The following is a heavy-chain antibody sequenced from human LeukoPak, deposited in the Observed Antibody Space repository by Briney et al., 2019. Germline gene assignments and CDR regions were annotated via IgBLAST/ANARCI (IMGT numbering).Heavy chain of an antibody. CDR1: GFTFRTYW. D-gene: IGHD4-23*01. Sequence: SGGSLRLSCAASGFTFRTYWMSWVRQAPGKGLEWVANIKQDGSQKYYVDSVKGRFTISRDIAKNSLYLQMDSLRAEDTAVYYCARDRATVVAGDWYFDLWGRGTLVTVSS. CDR3: ARDRATVVAGDWYFDL. CDR2: IKQDGSQK. J-gene: IGHJ2*01. V-gene: IGHV3-7*01.